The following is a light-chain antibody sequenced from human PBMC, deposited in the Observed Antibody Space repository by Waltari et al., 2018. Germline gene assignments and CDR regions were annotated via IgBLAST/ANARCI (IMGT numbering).Light chain of an antibody. Sequence: QSVLPPPPSASGTPGQQVTISCNGSSSNLGRNYAYWYQQRPGTAPKLLIFKNNQRPSGVPDRFSDSKSGTSASLAINGLRSEDEADYYCAAWDDSLSGLVLGGGTKVTVL. CDR1: SSNLGRNY. CDR3: AAWDDSLSGLV. J-gene: IGLJ3*02. CDR2: KNN. V-gene: IGLV1-47*01.